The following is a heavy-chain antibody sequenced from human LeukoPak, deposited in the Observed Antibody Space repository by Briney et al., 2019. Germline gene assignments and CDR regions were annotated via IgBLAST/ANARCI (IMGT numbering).Heavy chain of an antibody. J-gene: IGHJ6*02. CDR3: ARAGPFYDSSGYSPYAMDV. CDR1: GYTFTSYD. D-gene: IGHD3-22*01. V-gene: IGHV1-8*01. CDR2: MNPNSGNT. Sequence: ASVKVSCKASGYTFTSYDINWVRQATGQGLEWMGWMNPNSGNTGYAQKFQGRVTMTRNTSISTAYMELSSLRSEDTAVYYCARAGPFYDSSGYSPYAMDVWGQGTTVTVSS.